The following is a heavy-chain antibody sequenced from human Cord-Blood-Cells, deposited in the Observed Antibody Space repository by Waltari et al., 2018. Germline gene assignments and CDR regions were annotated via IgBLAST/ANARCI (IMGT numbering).Heavy chain of an antibody. V-gene: IGHV4-39*01. CDR2: MYYSGST. J-gene: IGHJ3*02. CDR1: GGSTSSSSYY. Sequence: QLQLQESGPGLVKPSETLSLTCTVSGGSTSSSSYYWGWIRQPPGKGLEWIGSMYYSGSTYYNPSLKSRVTIAVDTSKNQFSLKLSSVTAADTAVYYCARIGTMVRGVARAFDIWGQGTMVTVSS. CDR3: ARIGTMVRGVARAFDI. D-gene: IGHD3-10*01.